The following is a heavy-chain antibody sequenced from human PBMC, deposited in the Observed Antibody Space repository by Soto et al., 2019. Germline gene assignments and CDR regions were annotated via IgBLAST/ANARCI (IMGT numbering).Heavy chain of an antibody. Sequence: QLQLQESGPGLVKPSETLSLTCTVSGGSISSSSYYWGWIRQPPGKGLEWIGSIYYSGSTYYNPSLKSRVTISVDTSKNQFSLKLSSVTAADTAVYYCYRNSRGDYYYYMDVWGKGTTVTVSS. D-gene: IGHD4-4*01. CDR1: GGSISSSSYY. J-gene: IGHJ6*03. V-gene: IGHV4-39*01. CDR2: IYYSGST. CDR3: YRNSRGDYYYYMDV.